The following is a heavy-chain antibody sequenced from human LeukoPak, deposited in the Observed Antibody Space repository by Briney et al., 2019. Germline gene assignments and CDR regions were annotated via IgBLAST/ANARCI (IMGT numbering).Heavy chain of an antibody. CDR3: ATAFVVVTADYYFDY. CDR1: GYTLTELS. D-gene: IGHD2-21*02. J-gene: IGHJ4*02. Sequence: ASVKVSCKVSGYTLTELSMHWVRQAPGKGLEWMGGFDPEDGETIYAQKFQGRVTMTEDTSTDTAYMELSSLRSEDTTVYYCATAFVVVTADYYFDYWGQGTLVTVSS. CDR2: FDPEDGET. V-gene: IGHV1-24*01.